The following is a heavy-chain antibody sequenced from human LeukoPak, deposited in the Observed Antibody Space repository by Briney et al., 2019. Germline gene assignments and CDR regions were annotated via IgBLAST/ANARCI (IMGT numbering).Heavy chain of an antibody. V-gene: IGHV1-2*02. Sequence: GASVKVSCKASGYTFTGYYMHWVRQAPGQGLEWMGWINPNSGGTNYAQKFQGRVTMTRDTSISTAYMELSRLRSDDTAVYYCARVGVIVVVIPDAFDIWGQGTMVTVSS. CDR3: ARVGVIVVVIPDAFDI. CDR1: GYTFTGYY. D-gene: IGHD3-22*01. J-gene: IGHJ3*02. CDR2: INPNSGGT.